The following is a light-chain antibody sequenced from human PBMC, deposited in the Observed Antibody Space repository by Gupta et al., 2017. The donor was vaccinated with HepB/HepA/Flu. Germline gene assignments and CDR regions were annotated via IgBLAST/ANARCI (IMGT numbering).Light chain of an antibody. CDR2: DNT. Sequence: QSVLTQPPSVSAAPGQKVTISFSGSSSHIGSESVSWYLHLPGTAPKLLIYDNTKRPSGIPDRFSGSKSGTSATLSITGLQTGDEADYYCGTWDNNLSAGVFGGGTKLTVL. CDR3: GTWDNNLSAGV. V-gene: IGLV1-51*02. J-gene: IGLJ2*01. CDR1: SSHIGSES.